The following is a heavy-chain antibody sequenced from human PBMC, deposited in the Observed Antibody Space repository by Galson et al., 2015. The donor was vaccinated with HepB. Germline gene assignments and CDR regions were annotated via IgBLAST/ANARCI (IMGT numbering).Heavy chain of an antibody. CDR1: GGSISSSNSY. V-gene: IGHV4-39*02. CDR2: FSFRGNP. CDR3: ARDTWIKDSFDY. Sequence: QVQLQESGPGLVKPSETLSLTCSVSGGSISSSNSYWAWIRQPPGKGLEWIGTFSFRGNPFYNPSLKGRVAISVDTSKNQFSLKLSSVTAADTAVYYCARDTWIKDSFDYWGQGTLVTVSS. J-gene: IGHJ4*02. D-gene: IGHD5-12*01.